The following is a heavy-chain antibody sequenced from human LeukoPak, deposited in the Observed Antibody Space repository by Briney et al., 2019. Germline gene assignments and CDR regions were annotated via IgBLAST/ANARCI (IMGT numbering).Heavy chain of an antibody. D-gene: IGHD6-19*01. CDR3: ARGTAITAGIDF. Sequence: GGSLRLSCTASGFAFSTYWMFWVRQAPGKGLVWVSQINPEGASTTYGDPAKGRFTASRDNAKNALHLQMNSLRVDDTAVYYCARGTAITAGIDFWGKGTLVTVSS. J-gene: IGHJ4*02. V-gene: IGHV3-74*01. CDR2: INPEGAST. CDR1: GFAFSTYW.